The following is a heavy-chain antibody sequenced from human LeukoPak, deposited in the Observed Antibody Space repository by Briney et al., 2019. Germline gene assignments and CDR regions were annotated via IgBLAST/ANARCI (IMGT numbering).Heavy chain of an antibody. CDR1: GGSISSGGYY. CDR2: IYHSGST. J-gene: IGHJ4*02. Sequence: PSQTLSLTCTVSGGSISSGGYYWSWIRQPPGKGLEWIGYIYHSGSTYYNPSLKSRVTISVDTSKSHFSLKLSSVTAADTAVYYCARGQWLPVFDFWGQGTLVTVSS. CDR3: ARGQWLPVFDF. D-gene: IGHD3-22*01. V-gene: IGHV4-30-2*02.